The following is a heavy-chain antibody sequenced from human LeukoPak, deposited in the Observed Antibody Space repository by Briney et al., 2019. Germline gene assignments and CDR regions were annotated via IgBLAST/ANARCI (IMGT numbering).Heavy chain of an antibody. J-gene: IGHJ4*02. CDR2: IYSGGYT. V-gene: IGHV3-53*01. D-gene: IGHD6-13*01. Sequence: GGSLRLSCAASEFIFSNYAMSWVRQAPGKGLEWVSIIYSGGYTFYADSVKGRFIISRDNSKNTLYLQMNSLRAEDTAVYYCARTAAGTFFDYWGQGTLVTVSS. CDR1: EFIFSNYA. CDR3: ARTAAGTFFDY.